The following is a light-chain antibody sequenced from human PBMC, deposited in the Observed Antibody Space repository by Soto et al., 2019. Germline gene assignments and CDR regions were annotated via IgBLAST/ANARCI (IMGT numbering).Light chain of an antibody. CDR3: QQSYSTFPWT. V-gene: IGKV1-39*01. J-gene: IGKJ1*01. CDR1: QSISSY. CDR2: AAS. Sequence: DIQMTQSPSSLSASVGDRVTITCRASQSISSYLNWYQQKPGKAPKLLIYAASSLQSGVPSRFSVSGSGTDFTLIIISLQPEYFATYYCQQSYSTFPWTCCQGTNLDIK.